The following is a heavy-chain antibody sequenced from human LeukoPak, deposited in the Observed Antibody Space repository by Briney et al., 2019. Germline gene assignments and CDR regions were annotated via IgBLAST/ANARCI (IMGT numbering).Heavy chain of an antibody. CDR1: GFTFSSYG. D-gene: IGHD6-13*01. CDR2: ISYDGSNK. J-gene: IGHJ4*02. V-gene: IGHV3-30*18. CDR3: AKGSLGGSWYKFLIDY. Sequence: GGSLRLSCAASGFTFSSYGMHRVRQAPGKGLEWVAVISYDGSNKYYADSVKGRFTISRDNSKNTLYLQMNSLRAEDTAVYYCAKGSLGGSWYKFLIDYWGQGTLVTVSS.